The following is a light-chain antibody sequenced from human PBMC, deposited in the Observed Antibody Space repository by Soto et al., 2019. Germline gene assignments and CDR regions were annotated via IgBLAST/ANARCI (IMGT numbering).Light chain of an antibody. CDR3: QQYNDWPPCT. CDR1: QSVSSS. V-gene: IGKV3-15*01. J-gene: IGKJ2*02. CDR2: DAS. Sequence: EIVMTQSPATLSLSPGESATLSCRASQSVSSSLAWYQQKPGQAPRLLLYDASIRATGIPARFSGSGSGTEFTLTISXXXXXXFAVYYCQQYNDWPPCTFGQGTKLEIK.